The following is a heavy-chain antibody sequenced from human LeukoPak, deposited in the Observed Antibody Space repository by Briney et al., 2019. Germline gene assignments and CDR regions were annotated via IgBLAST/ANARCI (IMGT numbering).Heavy chain of an antibody. V-gene: IGHV4-34*01. Sequence: LETLSLTCAVYGGSFSGYYLSWIRQPPGKGLEWLGEINHSGSTNYNPSPKSRVTISLDTSKNQFSLKLSSVTAADTAVYYCARGQREYSSSSRYFDYWGQGTLVTVSS. CDR2: INHSGST. CDR3: ARGQREYSSSSRYFDY. J-gene: IGHJ4*02. CDR1: GGSFSGYY. D-gene: IGHD6-6*01.